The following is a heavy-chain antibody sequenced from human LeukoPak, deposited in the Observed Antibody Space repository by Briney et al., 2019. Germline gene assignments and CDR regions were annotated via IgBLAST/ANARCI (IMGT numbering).Heavy chain of an antibody. CDR1: GFIFGGYW. J-gene: IGHJ4*02. Sequence: GGSLRLSCAASGFIFGGYWMSWVRQAPGRGLEWVADTNPDGSIKYYVDSVNGRFTISRDNAKNSLYLQMNSLRAEDTAVYYCVSGFLQWLYWGQGTLVTVSS. V-gene: IGHV3-7*01. CDR3: VSGFLQWLY. D-gene: IGHD3-3*01. CDR2: TNPDGSIK.